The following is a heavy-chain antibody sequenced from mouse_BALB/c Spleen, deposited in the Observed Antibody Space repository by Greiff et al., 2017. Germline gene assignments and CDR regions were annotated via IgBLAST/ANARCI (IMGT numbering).Heavy chain of an antibody. D-gene: IGHD4-1*01. CDR1: GFSLTSYG. V-gene: IGHV2-2*02. J-gene: IGHJ4*01. CDR2: IWSGGST. CDR3: ARANWDGDYYAMDY. Sequence: VMLVESGHGLVQPSQSLSITCTVSGFSLTSYGVHWVRQSPGKGLEWLGVIWSGGSTDYNAAFISRLSISKDNSKSQVFFKMNSLQANDTAIYYCARANWDGDYYAMDYWGQGTSVTVSS.